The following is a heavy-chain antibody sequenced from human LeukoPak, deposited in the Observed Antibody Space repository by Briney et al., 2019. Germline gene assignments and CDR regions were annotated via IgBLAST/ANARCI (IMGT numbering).Heavy chain of an antibody. CDR1: GFTFSSYW. J-gene: IGHJ4*02. V-gene: IGHV3-74*01. D-gene: IGHD2-21*02. CDR3: ARAQIAVTEMFDY. Sequence: GGSQRLSCVASGFTFSSYWMHWVRQAPAKGVVWVSRINSDGSSTSYADSVKGRFTISRDNAKNTLYLQMNSLRAEDTAVYYCARAQIAVTEMFDYWGQGTLVTVSS. CDR2: INSDGSST.